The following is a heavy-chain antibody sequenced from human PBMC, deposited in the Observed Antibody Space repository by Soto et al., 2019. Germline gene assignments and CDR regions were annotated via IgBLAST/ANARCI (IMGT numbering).Heavy chain of an antibody. CDR1: GFTFSSYS. V-gene: IGHV3-21*01. CDR3: ASPDRSLIAAAGPYYYYGMDV. D-gene: IGHD6-13*01. Sequence: GGSLRLSCAASGFTFSSYSVNWVRQAPGKGLEWVSSISSSSSYIYYADSVKGRFTISRDNAKNSLYLQMNSLRAEDTAVYYCASPDRSLIAAAGPYYYYGMDVWGQGTTVTVSS. CDR2: ISSSSSYI. J-gene: IGHJ6*02.